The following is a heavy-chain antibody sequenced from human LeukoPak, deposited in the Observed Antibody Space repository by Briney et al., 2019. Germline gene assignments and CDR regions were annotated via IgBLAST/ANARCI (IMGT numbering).Heavy chain of an antibody. V-gene: IGHV4-31*03. D-gene: IGHD6-13*01. Sequence: PSQTLSLTCTVSGASISCGIYYWSWNRQHPGKGLEWIGYIYYTGTTYYNPSLKSRVTISVDTSKNQLSLKLSSVTAADTAVYYCARGVLYWGQGTLVTVSS. CDR3: ARGVLY. J-gene: IGHJ4*02. CDR1: GASISCGIYY. CDR2: IYYTGTT.